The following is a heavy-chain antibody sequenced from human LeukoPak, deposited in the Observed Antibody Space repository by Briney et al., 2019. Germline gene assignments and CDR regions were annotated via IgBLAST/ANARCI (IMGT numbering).Heavy chain of an antibody. J-gene: IGHJ3*02. D-gene: IGHD5-18*01. CDR2: IYYSGST. V-gene: IGHV4-59*01. CDR3: ARGYSYRADAFDI. CDR1: GGSISRYY. Sequence: PSETLSLTCTVSGGSISRYYWSWIRQPPGKGLEWIGYIYYSGSTNYNPSLKSRVTISVDTSKNQFSLKLSSVTAADTAVYYCARGYSYRADAFDIWGQGTMVTVSS.